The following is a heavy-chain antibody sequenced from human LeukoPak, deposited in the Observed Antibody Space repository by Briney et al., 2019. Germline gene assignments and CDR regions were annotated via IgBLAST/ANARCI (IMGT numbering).Heavy chain of an antibody. J-gene: IGHJ4*02. CDR2: TRNKAYSYTT. D-gene: IGHD5-12*01. Sequence: PGGSLRLSCAASGFTFSDHYMDWVRQAPGKGLEWVGRTRNKAYSYTTEYAASVKGRFTISRDDSKNLVFLQMNSLKTEDTAVYYCARGLRGYESPSFFDFWGQGTLVSVSS. CDR3: ARGLRGYESPSFFDF. V-gene: IGHV3-72*01. CDR1: GFTFSDHY.